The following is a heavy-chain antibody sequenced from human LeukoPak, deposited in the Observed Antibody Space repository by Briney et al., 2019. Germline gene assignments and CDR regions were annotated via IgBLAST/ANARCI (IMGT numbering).Heavy chain of an antibody. CDR3: ARVTYYYDSSARRYYYYMDV. J-gene: IGHJ6*03. Sequence: ASVKVSCKASGYTFTGYYMHWVRQAPGQGLEWMGWINPNSGGTNYAQKFQGRVTMTRDTSISTAYMELSSLRSEDTAVYYCARVTYYYDSSARRYYYYMDVWGKGTTVTISS. CDR2: INPNSGGT. CDR1: GYTFTGYY. V-gene: IGHV1-2*02. D-gene: IGHD3-22*01.